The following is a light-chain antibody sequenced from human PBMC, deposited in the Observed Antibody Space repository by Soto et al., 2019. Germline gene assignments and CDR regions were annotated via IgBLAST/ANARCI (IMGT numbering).Light chain of an antibody. Sequence: QSALTQPASVSGSPGQSITISCTGSSSDICAYDYVSWYQQRPVKAPKLVIFDVTNRPSGVSDRFSGSKSGNTASLTISGLQTEDEADYYCSSYTSSSTPYVFGTGTKVTVL. CDR3: SSYTSSSTPYV. V-gene: IGLV2-14*01. CDR1: SSDICAYDY. J-gene: IGLJ1*01. CDR2: DVT.